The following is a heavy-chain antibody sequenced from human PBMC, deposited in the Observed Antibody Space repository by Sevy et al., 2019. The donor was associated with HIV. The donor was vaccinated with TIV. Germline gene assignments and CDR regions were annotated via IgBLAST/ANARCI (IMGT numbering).Heavy chain of an antibody. CDR1: GFTFPIYS. Sequence: GGSLRLSCVASGFTFPIYSVLWVRQAPGKGLEWLTLISYDGNYKYYADSVKGRFTIFSDNSNNILYLQMSSLRVKDTALYCCARVAVEYCTNDCYHRFDHWGLGTLVTVSS. J-gene: IGHJ4*02. V-gene: IGHV3-30*04. CDR2: ISYDGNYK. CDR3: ARVAVEYCTNDCYHRFDH. D-gene: IGHD2-8*01.